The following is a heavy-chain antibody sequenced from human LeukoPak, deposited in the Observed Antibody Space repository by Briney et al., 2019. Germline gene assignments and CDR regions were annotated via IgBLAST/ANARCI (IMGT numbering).Heavy chain of an antibody. CDR3: AYYSGRAYNYYYYMDV. CDR1: GFAFSSYA. CDR2: ISYDGSNK. J-gene: IGHJ6*03. V-gene: IGHV3-30*04. Sequence: GGSLRLSCAASGFAFSSYAMHWVRQAPGKGLEWVAVISYDGSNKYYADSVKGRFTISRDNSKNTLYLQMNSLRAEDTAVYYCAYYSGRAYNYYYYMDVWGKGTTVTVSS. D-gene: IGHD2-15*01.